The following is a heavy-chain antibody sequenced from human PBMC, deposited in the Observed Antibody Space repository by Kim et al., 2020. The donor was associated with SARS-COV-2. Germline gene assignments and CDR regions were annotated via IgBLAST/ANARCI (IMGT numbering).Heavy chain of an antibody. CDR3: ARVPYDSSGYQGGWFDP. CDR1: GGSVSSGSYY. D-gene: IGHD3-22*01. J-gene: IGHJ5*02. CDR2: IYYSGST. V-gene: IGHV4-61*01. Sequence: SETLSLTCTVSGGSVSSGSYYWSWIRQPPGKGLEWIGYIYYSGSTNYNPSLKSRVTISVDTSKNQFSLKLSSVTAADTAVYYCARVPYDSSGYQGGWFDPWGQGTLVTVSS.